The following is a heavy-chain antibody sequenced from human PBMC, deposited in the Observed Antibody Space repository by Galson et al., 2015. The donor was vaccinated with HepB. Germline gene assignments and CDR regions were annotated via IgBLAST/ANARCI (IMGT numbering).Heavy chain of an antibody. V-gene: IGHV3-21*01. Sequence: SLRLSCAASGFTFSSYSMNWVRQAPGKGLEWVSSISSSSSYIYYADSVKGRFTISRDNAKNSLYLQMNSLRAEDTAVYYCARVMPQGDILTGYHGYWGQGTLVTVSS. D-gene: IGHD3-9*01. CDR1: GFTFSSYS. CDR2: ISSSSSYI. J-gene: IGHJ4*02. CDR3: ARVMPQGDILTGYHGY.